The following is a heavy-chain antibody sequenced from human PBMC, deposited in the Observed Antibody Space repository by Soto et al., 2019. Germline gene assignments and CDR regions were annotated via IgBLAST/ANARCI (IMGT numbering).Heavy chain of an antibody. Sequence: AGGSLRLSCVGSGFFLANFPMNWVRQTPGECLEWISYISPRGDNIYYTDSVKGRFTISRDNARNSLYLQMNSLRDEDAALYSCAKGPHPNLGWPYYFDSWGQGVPVTVSS. CDR2: ISPRGDNI. CDR3: AKGPHPNLGWPYYFDS. V-gene: IGHV3-48*02. J-gene: IGHJ4*02. D-gene: IGHD6-19*01. CDR1: GFFLANFP.